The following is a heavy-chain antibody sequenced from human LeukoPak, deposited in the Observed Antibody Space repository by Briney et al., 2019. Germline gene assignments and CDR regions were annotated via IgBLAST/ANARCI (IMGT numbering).Heavy chain of an antibody. CDR1: GGSFSGYY. J-gene: IGHJ4*02. Sequence: SETLSLTCAVYGGSFSGYYWSWIRQPPGKGLEWIGEINHSGSTNYNPSLKSRVTISVDTSKNQFSLKLSSVTAADTAVYYCARDPYYYDSSGYYRGLFYFDYWGQETLVTVSS. V-gene: IGHV4-34*01. CDR3: ARDPYYYDSSGYYRGLFYFDY. CDR2: INHSGST. D-gene: IGHD3-22*01.